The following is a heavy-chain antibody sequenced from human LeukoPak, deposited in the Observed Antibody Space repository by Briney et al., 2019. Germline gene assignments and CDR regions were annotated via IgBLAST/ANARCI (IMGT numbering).Heavy chain of an antibody. J-gene: IGHJ5*02. Sequence: SQTLSLTCAISGDSVSGGGAGRNWIRQSPSRGLEWLGRIYYRSKWYSDYAISLKSRITINPDTSRNQFSLQLNSVTHDDTAVYYCTGGGLVRGTLHWFDPWGQGTLVTVSS. CDR2: IYYRSKWYS. D-gene: IGHD3-10*01. V-gene: IGHV6-1*01. CDR3: TGGGLVRGTLHWFDP. CDR1: GDSVSGGGAG.